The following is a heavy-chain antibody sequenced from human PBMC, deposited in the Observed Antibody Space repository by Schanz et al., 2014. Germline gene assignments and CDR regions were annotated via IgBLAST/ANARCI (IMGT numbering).Heavy chain of an antibody. CDR3: ARGHYGLDV. CDR1: GFTVRSYA. Sequence: VQLVESGGGVVQPGRSLRLSCAASGFTVRSYAMHWVRQAPGKGLEWVAYIKHDGSEKYHVDSVKGRFTISRDNAKGSVYLQMNSLRAEDTAVYYCARGHYGLDVWGPGTSVTVSS. CDR2: IKHDGSEK. D-gene: IGHD3-10*01. J-gene: IGHJ6*02. V-gene: IGHV3-7*01.